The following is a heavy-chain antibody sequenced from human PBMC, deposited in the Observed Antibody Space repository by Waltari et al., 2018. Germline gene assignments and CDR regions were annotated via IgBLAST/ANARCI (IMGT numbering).Heavy chain of an antibody. CDR2: IIPILGIA. Sequence: QVQLVQSGAEVKKPGSSVKVSCKASGGPFRRDALSWGRRAPGQGLEWMGRIIPILGIANYAQKFQGRVTITADKSTSTAYMELSSLRSEDTAVYYCARTRYNWNYDLSYWGQGTLVTVSS. CDR3: ARTRYNWNYDLSY. CDR1: GGPFRRDA. D-gene: IGHD1-7*01. J-gene: IGHJ4*02. V-gene: IGHV1-69*04.